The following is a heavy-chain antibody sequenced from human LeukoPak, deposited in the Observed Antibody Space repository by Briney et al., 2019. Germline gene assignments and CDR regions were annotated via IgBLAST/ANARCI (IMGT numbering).Heavy chain of an antibody. Sequence: AGGSLRLPCAASGFTFSNYAMSWVRQAPGKGLEWVSGISGSGGSTYYAESVKGRFTIFRDNSENTMYLQMNSLRAEDTAIYYCAKDRPNFHENSGHYYRRDGDSWGQGTLVIVSS. CDR3: AKDRPNFHENSGHYYRRDGDS. D-gene: IGHD3-22*01. V-gene: IGHV3-23*01. CDR1: GFTFSNYA. J-gene: IGHJ5*01. CDR2: ISGSGGST.